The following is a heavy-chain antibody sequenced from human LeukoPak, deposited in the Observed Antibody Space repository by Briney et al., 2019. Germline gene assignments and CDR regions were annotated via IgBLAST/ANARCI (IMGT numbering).Heavy chain of an antibody. CDR3: ARVIYYYGSGSYPSPLDY. Sequence: SETLSLTCTVSGGSINSSSYYWGWIRQPPGKGLEWIGSIYYSGSTYNNPSLKSRLTISADTSKNQFSLKLSSVTAADTAVYYCARVIYYYGSGSYPSPLDYWGQGTQVTVS. CDR2: IYYSGST. D-gene: IGHD3-10*01. CDR1: GGSINSSSYY. J-gene: IGHJ4*02. V-gene: IGHV4-39*07.